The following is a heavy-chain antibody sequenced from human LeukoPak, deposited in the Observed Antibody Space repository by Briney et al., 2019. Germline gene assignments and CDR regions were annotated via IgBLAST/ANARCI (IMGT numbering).Heavy chain of an antibody. D-gene: IGHD3-16*01. Sequence: GIIYPGDSDTRYSPSFQGQVTISADKSISTASLQWSSLKASDTAMYYCARLSAVPRGEFDYWGQGTLVTVSS. J-gene: IGHJ4*02. CDR2: IYPGDSDT. CDR3: ARLSAVPRGEFDY. V-gene: IGHV5-51*01.